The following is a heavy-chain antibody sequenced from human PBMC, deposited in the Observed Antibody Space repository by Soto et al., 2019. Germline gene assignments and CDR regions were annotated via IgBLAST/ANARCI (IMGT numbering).Heavy chain of an antibody. CDR2: IYYSGST. J-gene: IGHJ3*02. CDR1: GGSISSYY. V-gene: IGHV4-59*01. CDR3: ARLVVTTARDAFDI. D-gene: IGHD3-22*01. Sequence: QVQLQESGPGLVKPSETLSLTCTVSGGSISSYYWSWIRQPPGKGLEWIGYIYYSGSTNYNPSLTSRVTISVDTSKNQFSLKVSSVTAADTAVYYCARLVVTTARDAFDIWGQGTMVTVSS.